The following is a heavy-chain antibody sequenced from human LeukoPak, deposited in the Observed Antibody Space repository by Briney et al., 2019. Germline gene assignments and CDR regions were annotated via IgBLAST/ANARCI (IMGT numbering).Heavy chain of an antibody. CDR2: ISYDGSNK. J-gene: IGHJ4*02. D-gene: IGHD4-17*01. Sequence: GGSLRLSCAASGFTFSNYGMHWVRQAPGKGLEWVAVISYDGSNKYYADSVKGRFTTSRDNSKNTLYLQMNSLRAEDTAVYYCAKDLSGDYGTNYWGQGTLVTVSS. CDR3: AKDLSGDYGTNY. V-gene: IGHV3-30*18. CDR1: GFTFSNYG.